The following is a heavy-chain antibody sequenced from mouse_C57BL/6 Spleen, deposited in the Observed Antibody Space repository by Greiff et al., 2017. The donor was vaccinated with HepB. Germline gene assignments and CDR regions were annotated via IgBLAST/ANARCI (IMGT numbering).Heavy chain of an antibody. J-gene: IGHJ3*01. D-gene: IGHD2-3*01. CDR2: ISYDGSN. CDR3: ARDGYFPFAY. V-gene: IGHV3-6*01. Sequence: DVKLVESGPGLVKPSQSLSLTCSVTGYSITSGYYWNWIRQFPGNKLEWMGYISYDGSNNYNPSLKNRISITRDTSKNQFFLKLNSVTTEDTATYYCARDGYFPFAYWGQGTLVTVSA. CDR1: GYSITSGYY.